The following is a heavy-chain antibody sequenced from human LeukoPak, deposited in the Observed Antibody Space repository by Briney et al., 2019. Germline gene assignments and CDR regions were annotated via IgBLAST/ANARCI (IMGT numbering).Heavy chain of an antibody. CDR1: VVIFSTYS. J-gene: IGHJ3*02. CDR3: ARSDGFYI. V-gene: IGHV3-48*01. Sequence: GGSLRLSCGACVVIFSTYSMNWLRQAPGKGLEWVSYISGSGTTISYADSVKGRFTISRDNAEKSLYLQMSSLRAEDTAVYYCARSDGFYIWGQGTMVTVSS. CDR2: ISGSGTTI.